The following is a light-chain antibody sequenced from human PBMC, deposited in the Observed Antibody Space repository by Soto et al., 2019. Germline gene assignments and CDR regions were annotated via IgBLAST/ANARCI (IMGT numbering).Light chain of an antibody. Sequence: EIVMTQSPATLSVSPGERATLSCRASQSVSSNLAWYQQKPGQAPRLLMYDASKRATGIPARFSGSGSGTDFTLTISSLEPEDFAVYYCQQRDIWPWTFGQGTKVDI. J-gene: IGKJ1*01. CDR3: QQRDIWPWT. CDR2: DAS. V-gene: IGKV3-11*01. CDR1: QSVSSN.